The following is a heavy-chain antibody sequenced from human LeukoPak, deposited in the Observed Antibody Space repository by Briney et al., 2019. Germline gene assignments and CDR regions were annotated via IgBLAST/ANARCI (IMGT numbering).Heavy chain of an antibody. D-gene: IGHD5-18*01. J-gene: IGHJ4*02. CDR2: INSDGSST. V-gene: IGHV3-74*01. CDR3: ARPGGFSYGYYFDH. CDR1: GFTFSTYW. Sequence: GGSLRLSCVASGFTFSTYWMYWVRQAPGKGLVWVSRINSDGSSTAYADSVKGRFTISRDNAKNTLYMKMNSLRAEDTAVYYCARPGGFSYGYYFDHWGQGALVTVSS.